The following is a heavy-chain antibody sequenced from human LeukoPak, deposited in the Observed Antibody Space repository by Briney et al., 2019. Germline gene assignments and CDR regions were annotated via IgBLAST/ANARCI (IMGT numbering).Heavy chain of an antibody. J-gene: IGHJ4*02. D-gene: IGHD3-10*01. Sequence: ASVKVSCKVSGYTLTESSMHWVRQAPGKGLEWMGGFDPEDGETIYAQKFQGRVTMTEDTSTDTAYTELNSLRAEDTAVYYCARAAKYYYGSETYYFFDYWGQGTLVTVSS. CDR1: GYTLTESS. CDR3: ARAAKYYYGSETYYFFDY. V-gene: IGHV1-24*01. CDR2: FDPEDGET.